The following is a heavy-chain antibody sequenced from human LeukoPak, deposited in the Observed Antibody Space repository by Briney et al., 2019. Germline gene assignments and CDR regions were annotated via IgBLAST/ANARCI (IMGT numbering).Heavy chain of an antibody. CDR3: ARGGTYNDILSFDP. Sequence: SETLSLTCTVSGGSISYYYWTWIRQSPGKGLEWIGQIYYTGSTYYNPSLKRRVTISVDTSRNQFSLNLTSVTAADTAVHYCARGGTYNDILSFDPWGQGTLVTVSS. J-gene: IGHJ5*02. V-gene: IGHV4-59*01. CDR1: GGSISYYY. D-gene: IGHD3-9*01. CDR2: IYYTGST.